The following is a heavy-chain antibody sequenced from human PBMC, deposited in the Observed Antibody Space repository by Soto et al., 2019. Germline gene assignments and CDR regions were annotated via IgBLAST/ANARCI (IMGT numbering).Heavy chain of an antibody. CDR1: VYILIELS. Sequence: WGAVNVSRKGSVYILIELSIHWLRQAPGKGLEWMGGFDPEDTETIYAQKFQGRVTMTEDTSTDTAYMELSSLKPDDTAVYFCATDPLGWARYWGQGTLVTVSS. V-gene: IGHV1-24*01. J-gene: IGHJ4*02. CDR2: FDPEDTET. D-gene: IGHD1-26*01. CDR3: ATDPLGWARY.